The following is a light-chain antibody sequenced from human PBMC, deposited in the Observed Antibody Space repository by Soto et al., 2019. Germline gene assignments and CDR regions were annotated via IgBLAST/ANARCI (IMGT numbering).Light chain of an antibody. CDR2: AAS. CDR1: QSISSY. V-gene: IGKV1-39*01. Sequence: DIQMTQSPSSLSASVGDRVTITCRASQSISSYLNWYQQKPGKAPKLLIYAASILKSGVPSRFSGSESGTDFTLTISSLQPEDFATYYCQQSYSTPMSSFGQGTKLEIK. CDR3: QQSYSTPMSS. J-gene: IGKJ2*01.